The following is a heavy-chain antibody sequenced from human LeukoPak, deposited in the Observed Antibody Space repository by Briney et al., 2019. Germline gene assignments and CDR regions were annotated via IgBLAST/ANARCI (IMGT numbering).Heavy chain of an antibody. CDR1: GGSISSYY. Sequence: PSETLSLTCTVSGGSISSYYWSWIRQPAGKGLEWIGRIYTSGRTKYNPSLKSRVTMSEDTSKNQFSLKLFSVTAADTAVYYCARDQYSSSWYWFDTWGQGTLVTVSS. D-gene: IGHD6-6*01. CDR2: IYTSGRT. CDR3: ARDQYSSSWYWFDT. V-gene: IGHV4-4*07. J-gene: IGHJ5*02.